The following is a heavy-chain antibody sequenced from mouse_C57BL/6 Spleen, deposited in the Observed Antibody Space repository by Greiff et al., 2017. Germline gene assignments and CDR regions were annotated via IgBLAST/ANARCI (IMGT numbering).Heavy chain of an antibody. J-gene: IGHJ4*01. CDR1: GYAFSSYW. V-gene: IGHV1-80*01. CDR3: ARGGYYYGSSYGAMDY. CDR2: IYPGDGDT. D-gene: IGHD1-1*01. Sequence: VKLQESGAELVKPGASVKISCKASGYAFSSYWMNWVKQRPGKGLEWIGQIYPGDGDTNYNGKFKGKATLTADKSSSTAYMQLSSLTSEDSAVYFCARGGYYYGSSYGAMDYWGQGTSVTVSS.